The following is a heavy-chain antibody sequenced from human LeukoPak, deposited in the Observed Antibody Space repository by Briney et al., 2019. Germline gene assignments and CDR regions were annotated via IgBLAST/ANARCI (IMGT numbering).Heavy chain of an antibody. J-gene: IGHJ4*02. D-gene: IGHD6-19*01. CDR2: ISYDGSGK. CDR1: GFTFNKHA. Sequence: GKSLRLSCEVSGFTFNKHALHWVRQAPCKGLEWVAVISYDGSGKYYAGFVKGRFAISRDNSKNTLYLQMNSLRAEDTAVYYCARDPRIAVAAPNLLDYWGQGTLVTVSS. CDR3: ARDPRIAVAAPNLLDY. V-gene: IGHV3-30*09.